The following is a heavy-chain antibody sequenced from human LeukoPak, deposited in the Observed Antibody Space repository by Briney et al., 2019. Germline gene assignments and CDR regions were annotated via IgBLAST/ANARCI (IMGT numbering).Heavy chain of an antibody. CDR1: GYIFTKYV. J-gene: IGHJ4*02. Sequence: ASVKVSCKASGYIFTKYVVHWVRQAPGQRPEWMGWIKAGNGDTNYSQNFQDRLTITRDTSASTVYMELSSLTSEDTALYYCARDDCGDTCYPGGYWGQGTLVTVSS. CDR2: IKAGNGDT. CDR3: ARDDCGDTCYPGGY. V-gene: IGHV1-3*01. D-gene: IGHD2-21*01.